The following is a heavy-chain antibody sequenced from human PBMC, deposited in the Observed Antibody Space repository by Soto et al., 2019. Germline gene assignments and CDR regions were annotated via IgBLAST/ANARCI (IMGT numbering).Heavy chain of an antibody. J-gene: IGHJ4*02. CDR3: AKDPHRLRFLEWLKEYYFDY. CDR1: GFTFSSYG. CDR2: ISYDGSNK. D-gene: IGHD3-3*01. V-gene: IGHV3-30*18. Sequence: GGSLRLSCAASGFTFSSYGMHWVRQAPGKGLEWVAVISYDGSNKYYADSVKGRFTISRDNSKNTLYLQMNSLRAEDTAVYYCAKDPHRLRFLEWLKEYYFDYWGQGTLVTVSS.